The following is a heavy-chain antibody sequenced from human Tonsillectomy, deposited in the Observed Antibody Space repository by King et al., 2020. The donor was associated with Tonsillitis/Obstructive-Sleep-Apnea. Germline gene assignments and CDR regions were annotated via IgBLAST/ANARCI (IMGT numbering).Heavy chain of an antibody. Sequence: VQLVESGGGVVQPGRSLRLSCAASGFTFSSYGMHWVRQAPGKGLEWVAVIWYDGSNKYYADSVKGRFTISRDNSRNTLYLQMNSLRAEDTAVYYCARGDCSSTRFYHADYWGQGTLVTVSS. J-gene: IGHJ4*02. CDR1: GFTFSSYG. D-gene: IGHD2-2*01. CDR2: IWYDGSNK. V-gene: IGHV3-33*01. CDR3: ARGDCSSTRFYHADY.